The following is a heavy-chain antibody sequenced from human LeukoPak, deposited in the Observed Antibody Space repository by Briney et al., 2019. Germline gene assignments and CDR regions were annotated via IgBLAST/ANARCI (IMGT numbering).Heavy chain of an antibody. V-gene: IGHV4-4*09. CDR3: AGRGHRYSRD. Sequence: KPSETLSLSCTVSGDSVSSGYWTWIRQSPGKGLEWIGYTSDSGITDYNPSLKSRLTISVDTSNNKFSLNLHSVTAADTAVYYCAGRGHRYSRDWGQGILVTVSS. CDR1: GDSVSSGY. J-gene: IGHJ1*01. CDR2: TSDSGIT. D-gene: IGHD2-15*01.